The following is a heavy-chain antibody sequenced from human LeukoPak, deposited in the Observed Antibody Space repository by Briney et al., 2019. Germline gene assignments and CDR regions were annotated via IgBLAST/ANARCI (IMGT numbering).Heavy chain of an antibody. Sequence: SETLSLTCTVSGGFIRSGGYYWNWIRQHPGKGLEWIGYIYYSGSTYYNPSLKSRVTISVDTSKNQFSLKLSSVTAADTAVHYCAAGNTVTARDWGQGTLVTVSS. CDR3: AAGNTVTARD. CDR2: IYYSGST. J-gene: IGHJ4*02. V-gene: IGHV4-31*03. D-gene: IGHD2-21*02. CDR1: GGFIRSGGYY.